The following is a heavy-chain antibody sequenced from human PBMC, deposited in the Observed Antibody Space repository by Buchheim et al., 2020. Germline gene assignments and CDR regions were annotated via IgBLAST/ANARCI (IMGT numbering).Heavy chain of an antibody. CDR2: ISSSGSTI. Sequence: QVQLVESGGGLVKPGGSLRLSCAASGFTFSDYYMSWIRQAPGKGLEWVSYISSSGSTIYYADSVKGRFTISRDNPKHSLSLQMNSMRAEDTAVYYCAREGSFFGVVPTSDYYGMDVWGQGTT. D-gene: IGHD3-3*01. CDR1: GFTFSDYY. J-gene: IGHJ6*02. V-gene: IGHV3-11*01. CDR3: AREGSFFGVVPTSDYYGMDV.